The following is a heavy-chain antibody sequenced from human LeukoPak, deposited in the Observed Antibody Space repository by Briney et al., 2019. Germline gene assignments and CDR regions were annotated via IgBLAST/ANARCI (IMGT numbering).Heavy chain of an antibody. Sequence: ASVKVSCKASGYTFTSYYIHWVRQAPGQGLEWMGIINLSGGSTSYAQKFQGRVTMTRDMSTSTVYMDLSSLRSEDTAVYFCARAGSLLWFGELLGGNWFDPWGQGTLVTVSS. D-gene: IGHD3-10*01. CDR3: ARAGSLLWFGELLGGNWFDP. CDR2: INLSGGST. J-gene: IGHJ5*02. V-gene: IGHV1-46*01. CDR1: GYTFTSYY.